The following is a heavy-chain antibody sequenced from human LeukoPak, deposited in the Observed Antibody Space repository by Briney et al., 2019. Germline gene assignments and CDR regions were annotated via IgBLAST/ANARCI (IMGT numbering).Heavy chain of an antibody. V-gene: IGHV4-59*08. CDR3: ARRVQGYFDY. J-gene: IGHJ4*02. Sequence: SETLSLTCTVSGGSISSYYWSWIRQPPGKGLEWIGYIYYSGSTNYNPSLKSRVTISVDTSKNQFSLKLGSATAADTAVYYCARRVQGYFDYWGQGTLVTVSS. CDR1: GGSISSYY. CDR2: IYYSGST. D-gene: IGHD1-1*01.